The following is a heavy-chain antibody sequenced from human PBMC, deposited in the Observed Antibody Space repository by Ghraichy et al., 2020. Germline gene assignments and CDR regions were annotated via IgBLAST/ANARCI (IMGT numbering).Heavy chain of an antibody. D-gene: IGHD2/OR15-2a*01. CDR2: TYYESKWYN. J-gene: IGHJ3*02. V-gene: IGHV6-1*01. Sequence: SQTLSLTCAISGDSVSSNNVAWNWIRQSPSRGLEWLGRTYYESKWYNDYAVSVRSRITVNPDTSKNQISLQLNSLTPEDTAVYHCARGHNSAFDIWGQGTMVTVSS. CDR1: GDSVSSNNVA. CDR3: ARGHNSAFDI.